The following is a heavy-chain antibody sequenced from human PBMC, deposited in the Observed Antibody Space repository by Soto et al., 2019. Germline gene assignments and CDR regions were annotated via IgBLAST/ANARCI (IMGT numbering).Heavy chain of an antibody. Sequence: PGGSLRLSCAASGFTFSSYAIHWVRQAPGKGLEWVAVISYDGSNKYYADSVKGRFTISRDNSKNMLYLQMNSLRAEDTAVYYCARDRTEYYYDPMDVWGKGTTVPVSS. V-gene: IGHV3-30-3*01. CDR1: GFTFSSYA. J-gene: IGHJ6*04. CDR2: ISYDGSNK. CDR3: ARDRTEYYYDPMDV.